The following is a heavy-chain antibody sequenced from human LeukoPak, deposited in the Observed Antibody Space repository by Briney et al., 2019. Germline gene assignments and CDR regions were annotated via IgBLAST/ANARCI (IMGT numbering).Heavy chain of an antibody. J-gene: IGHJ4*02. CDR1: GFTFSSYG. V-gene: IGHV3-33*06. CDR2: IWYDGSNK. CDR3: AKDSYYDSSGYYR. Sequence: PGGSLRLSCAASGFTFSSYGMHWVRQAPGKGPEWVAVIWYDGSNKYYADSVKGRFTISRDNSKNTLYLQMNSLRAEDTAVYYCAKDSYYDSSGYYRWGQRTLVTVSS. D-gene: IGHD3-22*01.